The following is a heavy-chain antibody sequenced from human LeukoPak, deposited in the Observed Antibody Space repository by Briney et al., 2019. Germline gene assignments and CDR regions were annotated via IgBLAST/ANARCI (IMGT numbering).Heavy chain of an antibody. V-gene: IGHV3-64*01. Sequence: GGSLRLSCAASGFTFSSYAMHWVRQAPGKGLEYVSAISSNGGSTYYANSVKGRFTISRDNSKNTLYLQMGSLRAEDMAVYYCARGSVGYYDPFIWGQGTLVTVSS. CDR3: ARGSVGYYDPFI. CDR2: ISSNGGST. D-gene: IGHD3-16*01. CDR1: GFTFSSYA. J-gene: IGHJ4*02.